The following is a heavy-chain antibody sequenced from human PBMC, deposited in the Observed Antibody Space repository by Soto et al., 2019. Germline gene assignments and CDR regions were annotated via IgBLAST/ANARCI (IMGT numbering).Heavy chain of an antibody. CDR1: GGSISSGDYY. D-gene: IGHD6-13*01. CDR3: ARYRREAVAGYTLDN. Sequence: SETLSLTCTVSGGSISSGDYYWTWIRQPPGKGLEWIGYVYNSGSTNYNPSLKSRVTISEDTSESQFSLKVNSMTAADTAVYYCARYRREAVAGYTLDNWGQGILVTVSS. CDR2: VYNSGST. V-gene: IGHV4-61*08. J-gene: IGHJ4*02.